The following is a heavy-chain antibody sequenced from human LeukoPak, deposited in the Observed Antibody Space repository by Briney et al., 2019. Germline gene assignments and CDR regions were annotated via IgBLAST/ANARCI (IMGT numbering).Heavy chain of an antibody. D-gene: IGHD2-2*01. CDR3: ARADVVPFAPSQKNWFDP. CDR1: GFAFSGSA. J-gene: IGHJ5*02. Sequence: GGSLRLSCAASGFAFSGSAMHWVRQASGKGLEWVSYISSSSSSEYYTDSVKGRFTISRDNAKNSLYLQMNSLRDEDTAVYYCARADVVPFAPSQKNWFDPWGQGTLVTVSS. V-gene: IGHV3-48*02. CDR2: ISSSSSSE.